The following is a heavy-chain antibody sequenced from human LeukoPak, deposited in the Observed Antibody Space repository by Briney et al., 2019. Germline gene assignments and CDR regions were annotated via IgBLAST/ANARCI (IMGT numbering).Heavy chain of an antibody. CDR1: GGSFSGYY. Sequence: PSETLSLTCAVYGGSFSGYYWSWIRQPPGKGLEWIGEIYHSGSTKYNPSLKSRVTISVDKSKNQFSLKVNSVTAADTAVYYCARAGQGYCSSASCFLSLDYWGQGTLVTVSS. CDR2: IYHSGST. CDR3: ARAGQGYCSSASCFLSLDY. V-gene: IGHV4-34*01. J-gene: IGHJ4*02. D-gene: IGHD2-2*01.